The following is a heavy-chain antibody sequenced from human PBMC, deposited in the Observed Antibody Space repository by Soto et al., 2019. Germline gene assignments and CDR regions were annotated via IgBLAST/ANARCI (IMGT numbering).Heavy chain of an antibody. Sequence: ASVKVSCKTSGYTFSDYGISWVRQAPGQGLEWMGWISAKNGNTNFAQKFRGRVTMITDTSTDTVYMELRNLRLDDTAVYYCAREPPETPPDYWGQGTLVTVSS. CDR1: GYTFSDYG. CDR2: ISAKNGNT. CDR3: AREPPETPPDY. J-gene: IGHJ4*02. V-gene: IGHV1-18*01.